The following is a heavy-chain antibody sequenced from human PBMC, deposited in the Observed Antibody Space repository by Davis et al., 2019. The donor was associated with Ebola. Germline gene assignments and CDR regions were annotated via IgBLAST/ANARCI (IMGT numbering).Heavy chain of an antibody. CDR1: GFTFSSYG. Sequence: GESLKISCAASGFTFSSYGMHWVRQAPGKGLEWVADIWYDGSNKYYADSVKGRFTISRDNSKNTLYLQMNSLRAEDTAVYYCARDHHYYYDSSGYGWFDPWGQGTLVTVSS. CDR3: ARDHHYYYDSSGYGWFDP. V-gene: IGHV3-33*08. J-gene: IGHJ5*02. D-gene: IGHD3-22*01. CDR2: IWYDGSNK.